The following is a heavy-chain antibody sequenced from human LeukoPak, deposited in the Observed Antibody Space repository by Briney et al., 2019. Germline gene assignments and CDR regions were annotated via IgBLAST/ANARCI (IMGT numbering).Heavy chain of an antibody. J-gene: IGHJ4*02. CDR2: IDWKGRPT. Sequence: GGSLRLSCAASGFSFDDYDMAWLRQAPGKGLEWVSDIDWKGRPTSYADSVKGRFTISRDNAKKSLYLQMNSLRAEDTAVYYCAKGERGLLWFGELFYYFEYWGQGILVTVSS. D-gene: IGHD3-10*01. CDR3: AKGERGLLWFGELFYYFEY. CDR1: GFSFDDYD. V-gene: IGHV3-20*04.